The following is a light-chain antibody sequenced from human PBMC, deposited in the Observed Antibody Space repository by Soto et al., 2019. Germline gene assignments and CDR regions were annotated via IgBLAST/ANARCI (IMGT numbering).Light chain of an antibody. CDR3: QQYDSSRT. V-gene: IGKV3-20*01. J-gene: IGKJ5*01. CDR2: GAS. CDR1: QSVSSSY. Sequence: EIVLTQSPGTLSLSPGERATLSCRASQSVSSSYLAWYQQKPGQAPRLLIYGASSRATGIPDRFSGSGSGTDFTLTISRLESEDFAVYYCQQYDSSRTFGQGTRLESK.